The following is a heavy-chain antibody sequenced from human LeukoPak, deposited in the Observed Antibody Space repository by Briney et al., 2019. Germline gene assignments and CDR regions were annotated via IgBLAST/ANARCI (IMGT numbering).Heavy chain of an antibody. V-gene: IGHV3-7*01. D-gene: IGHD3-10*01. CDR1: GFTFSSYW. CDR3: AKGSYYGSGSIGYYFDY. Sequence: GGSLRLSCAASGFTFSSYWMSWVRQAPGKGLEWVANIKQDGSEKYYVDSVRGRFTISRDNAKNSLYLQMNSLRAEDTAVYYCAKGSYYGSGSIGYYFDYWGQGTLVTVSS. CDR2: IKQDGSEK. J-gene: IGHJ4*02.